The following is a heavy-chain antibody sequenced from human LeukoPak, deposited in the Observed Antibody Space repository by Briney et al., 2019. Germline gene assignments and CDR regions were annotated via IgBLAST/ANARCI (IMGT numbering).Heavy chain of an antibody. CDR3: ARGGTTVAGTFWFDP. CDR2: VYHTGSS. J-gene: IGHJ5*02. D-gene: IGHD6-19*01. CDR1: GGSISSTNW. Sequence: SETLSLTCAVSGGSISSTNWWSWVRQPPGKGLEWIGEVYHTGSSNYNPSLKSRVTISVDKSKSQFSLNLSSVNAADTAVYYCARGGTTVAGTFWFDPWGQGTLVTVSS. V-gene: IGHV4-4*02.